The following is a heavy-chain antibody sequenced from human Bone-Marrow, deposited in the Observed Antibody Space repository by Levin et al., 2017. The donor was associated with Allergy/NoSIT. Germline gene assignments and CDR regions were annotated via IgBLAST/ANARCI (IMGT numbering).Heavy chain of an antibody. CDR3: ARGSPLRPSTKDNWFDP. J-gene: IGHJ5*02. CDR2: IIPLFSRA. D-gene: IGHD5/OR15-5a*01. V-gene: IGHV1-69*13. Sequence: SVKVSCKVSGGSFSVFVVSWVRQAPGQGLEWMGGIIPLFSRADYAQKFQGRVTFTADESTSTSYIEFSRLRSEDTAVYYCARGSPLRPSTKDNWFDPWGQGTLVTVSS. CDR1: GGSFSVFV.